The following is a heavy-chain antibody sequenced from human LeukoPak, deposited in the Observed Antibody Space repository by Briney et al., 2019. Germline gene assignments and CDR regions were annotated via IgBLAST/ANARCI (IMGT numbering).Heavy chain of an antibody. CDR2: IYTSGST. J-gene: IGHJ5*02. Sequence: SETLSLTCAVSGYSISSSYYWSWIRQPAGKGLEWIGRIYTSGSTNYNPSLKSRVTMSVDTSKNQFSLKLSSVTAADTAVYYCARERGTGYYDFWSGYGNWFDPWGQGTLVTVSS. CDR1: GYSISSSYY. CDR3: ARERGTGYYDFWSGYGNWFDP. V-gene: IGHV4-4*07. D-gene: IGHD3-3*01.